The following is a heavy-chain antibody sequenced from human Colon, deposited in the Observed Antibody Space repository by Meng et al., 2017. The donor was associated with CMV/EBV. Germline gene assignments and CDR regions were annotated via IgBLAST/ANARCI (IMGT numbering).Heavy chain of an antibody. V-gene: IGHV1-8*03. CDR1: GYTFTSYD. Sequence: ASVKVSCKASGYTFTSYDINWVRQATGQGLEWMGWMNPNSGNTGYAQKFQGRVTITRNTSISTAYMELSSLRSDDTAVYYCARVTWVGLFIISYFDYWGQGTLVTVSS. CDR2: MNPNSGNT. D-gene: IGHD3-10*01. J-gene: IGHJ4*02. CDR3: ARVTWVGLFIISYFDY.